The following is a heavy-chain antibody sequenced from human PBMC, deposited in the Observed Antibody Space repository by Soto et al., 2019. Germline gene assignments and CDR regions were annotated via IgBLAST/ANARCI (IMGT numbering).Heavy chain of an antibody. CDR3: ARGLYGAYGQDF. J-gene: IGHJ4*02. CDR1: GFTFSSYS. D-gene: IGHD4-17*01. CDR2: TKGDGVST. Sequence: PGGPLRLSCAASGFTFSSYSMNWVRQAPGKGLVWVSRTKGDGVSTNYADSVKGRFTISRDNAKNTVFLQMHSLRAEDTALYYCARGLYGAYGQDFWGQGILVTVSS. V-gene: IGHV3-74*01.